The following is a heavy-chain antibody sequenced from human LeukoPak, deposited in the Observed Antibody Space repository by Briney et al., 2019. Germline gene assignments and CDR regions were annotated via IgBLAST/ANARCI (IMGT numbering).Heavy chain of an antibody. J-gene: IGHJ5*02. CDR2: IIPIFGTA. Sequence: ASVKVSCKASGGTFSSYAISWVRQAPGQGLEWMGGIIPIFGTANYAQKFQGRVTITADKSTSTAYMELSSLRSEDTAVYYCARAVAAAGYYWFDPWGQGTLVTVSS. D-gene: IGHD6-13*01. CDR3: ARAVAAAGYYWFDP. CDR1: GGTFSSYA. V-gene: IGHV1-69*06.